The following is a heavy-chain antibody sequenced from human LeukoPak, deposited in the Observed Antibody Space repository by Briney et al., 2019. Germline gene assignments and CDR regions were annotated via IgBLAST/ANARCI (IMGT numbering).Heavy chain of an antibody. CDR1: GFTFSSYS. J-gene: IGHJ4*02. Sequence: GGSLRLSCAASGFTFSSYSMNWVRQAPGKGLERVSAISSSSSYIYYADSVKGRFTISRDNAKNSLCLQMNSLRAEDTAVYYCARELRGSGSYPTPFDYWGQGTLVTVSS. V-gene: IGHV3-21*01. CDR3: ARELRGSGSYPTPFDY. D-gene: IGHD1-26*01. CDR2: ISSSSSYI.